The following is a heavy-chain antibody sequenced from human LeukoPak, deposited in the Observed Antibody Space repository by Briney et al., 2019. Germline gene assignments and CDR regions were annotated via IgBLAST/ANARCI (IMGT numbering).Heavy chain of an antibody. J-gene: IGHJ6*03. Sequence: PGGSLRLSCAASGFTFSSYWMSWVRQAPGKGLEWVANIKQDGSEKYYVDSMKGRFTISRDNAKNSLYLQMNSLRAEDTVVYYCARRAAPAPKRNYMDVWGKGTTVTVSS. D-gene: IGHD6-13*01. V-gene: IGHV3-7*01. CDR3: ARRAAPAPKRNYMDV. CDR2: IKQDGSEK. CDR1: GFTFSSYW.